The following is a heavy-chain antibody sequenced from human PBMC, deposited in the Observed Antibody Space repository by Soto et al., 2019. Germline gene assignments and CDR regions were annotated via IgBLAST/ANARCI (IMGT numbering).Heavy chain of an antibody. J-gene: IGHJ4*02. CDR3: ARLEGLATISYYFDF. CDR1: GGSISSSSYY. D-gene: IGHD3-9*01. Sequence: QLQLQESGPGLVKPSEALSLTCSVSGGSISSSSYYWGWIRQPPGKGLEWIGSIYYSGSTYYNPSLKRRVTISIDKSKNQFSLKLSSLTAAYTAVYYCARLEGLATISYYFDFWGQGTLVTVSS. CDR2: IYYSGST. V-gene: IGHV4-39*01.